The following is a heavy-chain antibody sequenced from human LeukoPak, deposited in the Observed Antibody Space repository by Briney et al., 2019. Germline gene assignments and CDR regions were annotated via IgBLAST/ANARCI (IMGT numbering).Heavy chain of an antibody. CDR2: ISGSGHNI. CDR1: GFSFSDYY. Sequence: PRGSLRLSCVASGFSFSDYYMNWFRQAPGKGLEWLSFISGSGHNILYTDSVKGRFTVSRDNVKKTVFLQMNSLRADDTAVYYCARDLFSFYYDSSGYCDYWGQGTRVTVSS. J-gene: IGHJ4*02. CDR3: ARDLFSFYYDSSGYCDY. V-gene: IGHV3-11*01. D-gene: IGHD3-22*01.